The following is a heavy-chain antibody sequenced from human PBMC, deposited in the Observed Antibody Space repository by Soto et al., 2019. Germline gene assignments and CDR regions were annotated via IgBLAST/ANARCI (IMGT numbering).Heavy chain of an antibody. Sequence: PSETLSLTCTVSGGSISSYYWSWIRQPPGKGLEWIGHIYYSGSTNYNPSLKSRVTISVDTSKNQFSLKLSSVTAADTAVYYCARAPRGNYGYPSYIDYWGQGTLVTVSS. V-gene: IGHV4-59*01. CDR2: IYYSGST. CDR3: ARAPRGNYGYPSYIDY. D-gene: IGHD3-10*01. J-gene: IGHJ4*02. CDR1: GGSISSYY.